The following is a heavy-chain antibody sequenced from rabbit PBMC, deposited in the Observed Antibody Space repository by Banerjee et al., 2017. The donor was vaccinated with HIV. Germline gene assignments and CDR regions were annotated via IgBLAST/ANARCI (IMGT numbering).Heavy chain of an antibody. D-gene: IGHD8-1*01. J-gene: IGHJ4*01. CDR1: GFSFSNRYV. CDR3: ARHIAGSSYGDYFNL. CDR2: INTSSGNT. Sequence: QEQLEESGGGLVKPEGSLTLTCKASGFSFSNRYVMCWVRQAPGKGLEWIACINTSSGNTVYASWAKGRFTISKSSSTTVTLQMTSLTAADTATYFCARHIAGSSYGDYFNLWGQGTLVTVS. V-gene: IGHV1S45*01.